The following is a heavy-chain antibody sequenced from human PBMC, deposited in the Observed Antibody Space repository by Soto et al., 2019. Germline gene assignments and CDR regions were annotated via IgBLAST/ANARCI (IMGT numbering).Heavy chain of an antibody. CDR1: GYTFGHYA. CDR3: AKENAGMGGDY. Sequence: EGHLLESGGGLVQPGGSLRLTCAASGYTFGHYAMSWVRQAPGKGLEWVSAISGSGDKAYYTDSVKGRFTISRDNSKNTLYLQMSSLRADDTAVYYCAKENAGMGGDYWGQGTLVTVSP. V-gene: IGHV3-23*01. D-gene: IGHD5-18*01. CDR2: ISGSGDKA. J-gene: IGHJ4*02.